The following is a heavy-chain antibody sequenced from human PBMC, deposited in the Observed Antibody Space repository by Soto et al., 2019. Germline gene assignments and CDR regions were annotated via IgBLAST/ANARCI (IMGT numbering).Heavy chain of an antibody. CDR2: INHSGST. V-gene: IGHV4-34*01. D-gene: IGHD6-25*01. CDR3: ARGRRGYYYYYGMDA. Sequence: PSETLSLTCAVYGGSFSGYYWSWIRQPPGKGLEWIGEINHSGSTNYNPSLKSRVTISVDTSKNQFSLKLSSVTAADTAVYYCARGRRGYYYYYGMDAWGQGTTVTVSS. CDR1: GGSFSGYY. J-gene: IGHJ6*02.